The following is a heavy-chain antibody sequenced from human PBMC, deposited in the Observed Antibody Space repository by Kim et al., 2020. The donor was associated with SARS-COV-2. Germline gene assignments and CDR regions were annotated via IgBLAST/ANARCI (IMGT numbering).Heavy chain of an antibody. J-gene: IGHJ6*02. V-gene: IGHV3-7*01. CDR2: INHDASEE. Sequence: LSLTCAASGTTYWMTWVRQAPGKGLEWVANINHDASEENYMDSVKGRFTISRDNAKHSVYLQMNNLRAGDTAVYYCAKGHYGMDVWGQGATVTVSS. CDR1: GTTYW. CDR3: AKGHYGMDV.